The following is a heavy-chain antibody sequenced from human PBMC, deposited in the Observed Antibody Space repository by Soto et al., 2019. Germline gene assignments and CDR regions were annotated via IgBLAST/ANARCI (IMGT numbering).Heavy chain of an antibody. CDR2: INTGNGNT. CDR1: GITYTTYA. J-gene: IGHJ5*02. CDR3: ARAISGYVT. Sequence: QVQLVQSGAEVKKSGASVKVSCKAAGITYTTYAIHWVRQAPGQGLEWMGWINTGNGNTRYSHRFQGRVTLTTDTSANTAYMDLSSLTSEDTAVYYCARAISGYVTWGQGTLITVSS. D-gene: IGHD5-12*01. V-gene: IGHV1-3*04.